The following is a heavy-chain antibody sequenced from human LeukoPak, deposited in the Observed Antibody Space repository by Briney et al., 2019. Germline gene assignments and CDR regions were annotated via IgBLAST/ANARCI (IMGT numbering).Heavy chain of an antibody. CDR1: GYSFTTYW. V-gene: IGHV5-51*01. CDR2: IYPADSTA. Sequence: GESLKISCKASGYSFTTYWIGWVRQMPGKGLEWMGIIYPADSTAHYSPSFQGQVTISADKSISTAYLQWSSLKASDTAMYYCAKEYGDRNYYGMDVWGQGTTVTVSS. D-gene: IGHD4-17*01. J-gene: IGHJ6*02. CDR3: AKEYGDRNYYGMDV.